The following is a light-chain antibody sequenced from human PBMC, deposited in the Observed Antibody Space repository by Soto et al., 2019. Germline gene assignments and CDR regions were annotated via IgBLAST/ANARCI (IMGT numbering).Light chain of an antibody. CDR1: SSDVGGYKY. CDR3: SSYTISSTWV. J-gene: IGLJ3*02. V-gene: IGLV2-14*01. Sequence: QSALTQPASVSGSPGQSITISCTGTSSDVGGYKYVSWYQQHPGKAPKVMIYEFSNRPSGVSNRFSGSKSGNTASLTISGLQTEDEADYYCSSYTISSTWVFGGGTKLTVL. CDR2: EFS.